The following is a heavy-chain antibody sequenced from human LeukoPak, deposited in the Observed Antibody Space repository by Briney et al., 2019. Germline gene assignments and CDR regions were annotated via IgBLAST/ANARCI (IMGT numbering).Heavy chain of an antibody. CDR1: GGSISSYY. J-gene: IGHJ4*02. CDR3: ARCRGWREAYFDY. V-gene: IGHV4-59*08. CDR2: IYYSGST. D-gene: IGHD6-19*01. Sequence: NTSETLSLTCTVSGGSISSYYWSWIRQPPGKGLEWIGYIYYSGSTNYNPSLKSRVTISVDTSKNQFSLKLSSVTAADTAVYYCARCRGWREAYFDYWGQGTLVTVSS.